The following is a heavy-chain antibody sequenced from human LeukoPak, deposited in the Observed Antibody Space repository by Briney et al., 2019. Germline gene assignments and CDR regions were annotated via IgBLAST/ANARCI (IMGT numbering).Heavy chain of an antibody. CDR2: IYGADTI. CDR3: ARGRYYYGSGSYLYGMDV. CDR1: GFTISSSY. Sequence: PGGSLRLSCAASGFTISSSYMSWVRQVPGKGLEWVSCIYGADTIYYADFVKDRFTISRDNSKNTLYLQMNRLRAEDADVYYCARGRYYYGSGSYLYGMDVWGQGTTVTVSS. V-gene: IGHV3-66*01. J-gene: IGHJ6*02. D-gene: IGHD3-10*01.